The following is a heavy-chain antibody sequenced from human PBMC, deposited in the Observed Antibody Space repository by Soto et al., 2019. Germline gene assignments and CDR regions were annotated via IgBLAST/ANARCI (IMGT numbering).Heavy chain of an antibody. V-gene: IGHV1-8*01. CDR3: ARTRSGANYMDV. CDR2: MNPNSGNT. CDR1: GYIFTSYD. J-gene: IGHJ6*03. Sequence: GASVKVSCKASGYIFTSYDINWVRQATGQGLEWMGWMNPNSGNTGYAQKFQGRVTMTRNTSISTAYMELSSLRSEDTAVYYCARTRSGANYMDVWGKGTTVTVSS. D-gene: IGHD3-3*01.